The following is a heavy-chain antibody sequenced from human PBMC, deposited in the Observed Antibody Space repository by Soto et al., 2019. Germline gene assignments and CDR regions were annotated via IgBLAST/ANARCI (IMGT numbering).Heavy chain of an antibody. V-gene: IGHV3-33*01. CDR1: GFTFSSYG. CDR3: AREGSSSWYNPSPFDY. Sequence: SLRLSCAASGFTFSSYGMHWVRQAPGKGLEWVAVIWYDGSNKYYADSVKGRFTISRDNSKNTLYLQMNSLRAEDTAVYYCAREGSSSWYNPSPFDYWGQGTLVTVSS. D-gene: IGHD6-13*01. J-gene: IGHJ4*02. CDR2: IWYDGSNK.